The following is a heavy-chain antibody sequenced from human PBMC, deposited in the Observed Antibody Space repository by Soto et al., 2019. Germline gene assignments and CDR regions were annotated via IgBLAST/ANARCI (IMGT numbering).Heavy chain of an antibody. D-gene: IGHD3-22*01. CDR2: IIPIFGTA. Sequence: QVQLVQSGAEVKKPGSSVKVSCKASGGAFSSYAISWVRQAPGQGLEWMGGIIPIFGTANYAQKFQGRVTITADESTSTAYMELSSLRSEDTAVXXXXXXXXXYDSSGPFDYWGQGTLVT. CDR1: GGAFSSYA. J-gene: IGHJ4*02. V-gene: IGHV1-69*01. CDR3: XXXXXXYDSSGPFDY.